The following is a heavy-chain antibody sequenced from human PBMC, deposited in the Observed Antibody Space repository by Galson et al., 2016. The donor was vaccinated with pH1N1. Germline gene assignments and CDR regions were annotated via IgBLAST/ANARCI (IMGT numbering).Heavy chain of an antibody. CDR1: GFNFDTFP. J-gene: IGHJ4*02. CDR2: ISSDGRET. V-gene: IGHV3-30*04. Sequence: SLRLSCAASGFNFDTFPLHWVRQAPGKGLEWVAVISSDGRETHYAESVKGRFTTSRDSSKNTRYFQLSSLRPEDTATYYCTREGLRGYFPDWGQGTLVTVSS. D-gene: IGHD5-18*01. CDR3: TREGLRGYFPD.